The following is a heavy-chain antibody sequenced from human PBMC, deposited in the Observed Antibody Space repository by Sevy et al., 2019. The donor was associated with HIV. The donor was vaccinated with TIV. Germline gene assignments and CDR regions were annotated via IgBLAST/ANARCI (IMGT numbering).Heavy chain of an antibody. D-gene: IGHD6-13*01. CDR1: GFTFSSYW. CDR3: AREGGPRQQVAPFDY. J-gene: IGHJ4*02. V-gene: IGHV3-7*01. Sequence: GGSLRLSCAASGFTFSSYWMSWVRQAPGKGLEWVANIKQDGSEKYYVDSVKGRFTISRDNAKNSLYLQMNSLRAEDTAVYYCAREGGPRQQVAPFDYWGQGTLVTVSS. CDR2: IKQDGSEK.